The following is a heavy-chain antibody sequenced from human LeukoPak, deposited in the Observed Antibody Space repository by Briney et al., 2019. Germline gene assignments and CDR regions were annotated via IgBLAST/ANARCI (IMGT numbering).Heavy chain of an antibody. CDR2: IGTAGDT. CDR3: ARGGVDIVATLTPLESWFDP. CDR1: GFTYSSYD. Sequence: PGGSLRLSRAPSGFTYSSYDMHWVRQATGKALEWVSAIGTAGDTYYPGSVKARFTICRENAKNSLYLQMNSLRAGDTAVYYCARGGVDIVATLTPLESWFDPWGQGTLVTVSS. J-gene: IGHJ5*02. V-gene: IGHV3-13*01. D-gene: IGHD5-12*01.